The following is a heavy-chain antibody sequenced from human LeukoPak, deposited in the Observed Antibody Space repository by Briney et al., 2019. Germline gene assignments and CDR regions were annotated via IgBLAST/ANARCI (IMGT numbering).Heavy chain of an antibody. CDR3: ARVGRRLSPYSTHYYYYYMDV. Sequence: SETLSLTCTVSGGSISSSSYYWGWIRQPPGKGLEWIGSIYYSGSTYYNPSLKSRVTISVDTSKNQFSLKLSSVTAADTAVYYCARVGRRLSPYSTHYYYYYMDVWGKGTTVTISS. CDR1: GGSISSSSYY. D-gene: IGHD6-13*01. CDR2: IYYSGST. J-gene: IGHJ6*03. V-gene: IGHV4-39*07.